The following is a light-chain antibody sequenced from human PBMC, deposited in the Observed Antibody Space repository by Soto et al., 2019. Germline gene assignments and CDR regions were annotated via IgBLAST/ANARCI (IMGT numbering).Light chain of an antibody. CDR3: QQYNSYSRRT. J-gene: IGKJ1*01. Sequence: DIQMTQSPSTLSASVGDRVTITCRASQSISSWLAWYQQKPGKAPKLLIYKASSLESGIPSRFSGSGSGTEFTLTISSLQRDDFATYYCQQYNSYSRRTFGQGTKVEIK. CDR1: QSISSW. V-gene: IGKV1-5*03. CDR2: KAS.